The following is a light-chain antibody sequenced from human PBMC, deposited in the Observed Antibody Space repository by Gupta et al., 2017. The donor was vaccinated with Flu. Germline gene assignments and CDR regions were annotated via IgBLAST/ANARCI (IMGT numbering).Light chain of an antibody. CDR2: QDV. CDR1: ELGNKR. Sequence: SYEVTQPPSVTVSPGQTASITCSADELGNKRVSWYRQKAGQSPVLVLYQDVKRPSGIPERFSGSKSGNTATLTISGTQGLDEADYYCLAWASNTALFGGGTKLTVL. J-gene: IGLJ2*01. V-gene: IGLV3-1*01. CDR3: LAWASNTAL.